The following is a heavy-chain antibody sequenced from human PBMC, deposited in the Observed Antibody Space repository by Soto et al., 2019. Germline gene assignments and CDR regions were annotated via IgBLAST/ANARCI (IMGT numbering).Heavy chain of an antibody. J-gene: IGHJ5*01. D-gene: IGHD3-10*01. Sequence: EVQLVQSGGGLVQPGGSLRLSCVASGVTSQDYFMDWVRQAPGKGLEWVGRVRNKARSYTTDYAASVKGRFTISRDDSKDSVFLQLNSLRPEDTAVYHCATDRSWTYDSWGQGTLVHVSS. CDR2: VRNKARSYTT. CDR1: GVTSQDYF. V-gene: IGHV3-72*01. CDR3: ATDRSWTYDS.